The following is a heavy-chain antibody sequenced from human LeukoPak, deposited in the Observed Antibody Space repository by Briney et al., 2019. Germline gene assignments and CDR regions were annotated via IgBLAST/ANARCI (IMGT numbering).Heavy chain of an antibody. Sequence: PGGSLRLSCAASGFTFSDSAIHWVRQASGKGLEWVGRIRSKPNTYATVYVASVKGRFTISRDDSTNTAYLQMNSLKTEDTAVYYCTRTSLGWGAFDIWGQGTVVTASS. V-gene: IGHV3-73*01. CDR3: TRTSLGWGAFDI. D-gene: IGHD3-10*01. CDR2: IRSKPNTYAT. J-gene: IGHJ3*02. CDR1: GFTFSDSA.